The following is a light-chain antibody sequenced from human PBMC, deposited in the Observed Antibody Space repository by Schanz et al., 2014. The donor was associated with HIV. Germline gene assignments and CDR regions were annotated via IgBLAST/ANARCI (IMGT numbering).Light chain of an antibody. Sequence: QSVLTQPPSVSAAPGQRVTISCSGHSYSIGYNFVSWFQQLPGTAPKLLIYNNNQRPSEIPDRFSGSKSGTSASLAISGLQSEDEDDYYCAAWDDSLNGVVFGGGTKLTVL. V-gene: IGLV1-51*01. CDR1: SYSIGYNF. J-gene: IGLJ2*01. CDR3: AAWDDSLNGVV. CDR2: NNN.